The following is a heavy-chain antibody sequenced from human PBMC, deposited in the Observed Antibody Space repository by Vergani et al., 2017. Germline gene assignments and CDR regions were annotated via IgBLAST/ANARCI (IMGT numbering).Heavy chain of an antibody. Sequence: QVQLQESGPGLVKPSQTLSLTCTVSGGPISSGSYYWSWIRQPAGKGLEWIGRIYTSGSTNYNPALKSRVTISVDTSKNQFSLKLSSVTAADTAVYYCARESIVVVPAAIHYYGMDVWGQGTTVTVSS. V-gene: IGHV4-61*02. CDR2: IYTSGST. CDR1: GGPISSGSYY. D-gene: IGHD2-2*01. J-gene: IGHJ6*02. CDR3: ARESIVVVPAAIHYYGMDV.